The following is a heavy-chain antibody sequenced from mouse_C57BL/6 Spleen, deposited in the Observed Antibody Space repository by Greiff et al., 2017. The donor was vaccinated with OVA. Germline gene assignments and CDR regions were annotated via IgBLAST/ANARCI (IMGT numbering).Heavy chain of an antibody. J-gene: IGHJ4*01. CDR2: INPSTGGT. CDR3: ARSGPITTVVAMDY. V-gene: IGHV1-42*01. CDR1: GYSFTGYY. Sequence: VQLQQSGPELVKPGASVKISCKASGYSFTGYYMNWVKQSPEKSLEWIGEINPSTGGTTYNQKFKAKATLTVDKSSSTAYMQLKSLTSEDSAVYCCARSGPITTVVAMDYWGQGTSVTASS. D-gene: IGHD1-1*01.